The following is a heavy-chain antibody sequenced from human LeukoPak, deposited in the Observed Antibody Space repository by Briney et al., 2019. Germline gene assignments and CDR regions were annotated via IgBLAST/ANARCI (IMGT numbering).Heavy chain of an antibody. Sequence: GGSLRLSCAASGFTFSSYWMHWVRQAPGKGLVWVSRINSDGSSTSYADSVKGRFTISRDNAKNALYLQMNSLRTEDTAVYYCARDRGLYGMDVWGKGTTVTVSS. CDR2: INSDGSST. V-gene: IGHV3-74*01. CDR3: ARDRGLYGMDV. J-gene: IGHJ6*04. CDR1: GFTFSSYW.